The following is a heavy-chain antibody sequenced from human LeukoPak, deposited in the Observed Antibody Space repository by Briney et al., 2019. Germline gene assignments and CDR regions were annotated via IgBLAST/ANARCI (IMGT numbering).Heavy chain of an antibody. J-gene: IGHJ4*02. D-gene: IGHD6-19*01. CDR2: INQSGST. Sequence: TSETLSLTCGVYGRSFSGYYWSCIRQPPGRGLEWIGEINQSGSTNYNPSLKSRVTISVDTSRNQFSLKLSSVTAADTGVYYCATKYSVAVAANPPYFDYWGRGTLVTVSS. CDR1: GRSFSGYY. V-gene: IGHV4-34*01. CDR3: ATKYSVAVAANPPYFDY.